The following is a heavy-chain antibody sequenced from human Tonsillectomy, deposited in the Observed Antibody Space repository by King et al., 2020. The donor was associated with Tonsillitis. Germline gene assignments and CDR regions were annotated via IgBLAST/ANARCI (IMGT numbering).Heavy chain of an antibody. D-gene: IGHD2-2*01. J-gene: IGHJ5*02. CDR2: INHSGST. CDR1: GGSFSGYS. CDR3: ATSTTYHSPDCSSSSCPNWFDP. V-gene: IGHV4-34*01. Sequence: VQLQQWGAGLLKPSETLSLTCAVYGGSFSGYSWSWIRQPPGKGLEWIGEINHSGSTNYNPSLKSRVTMSVDTSKNQFSLKLSSVTAADTAVYSCATSTTYHSPDCSSSSCPNWFDPWGQGTLVTVSS.